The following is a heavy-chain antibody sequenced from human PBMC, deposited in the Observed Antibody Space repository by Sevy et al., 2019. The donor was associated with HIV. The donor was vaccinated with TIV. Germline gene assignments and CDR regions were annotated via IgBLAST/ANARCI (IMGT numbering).Heavy chain of an antibody. CDR3: TTYYYDSSGYYYGSAFDI. D-gene: IGHD3-22*01. J-gene: IGHJ3*02. CDR2: IKSKTDGGTT. V-gene: IGHV3-15*01. Sequence: GGSLRLSCAASGFTFSNAWMSWVRQAPGKGLEWVGRIKSKTDGGTTDYAAPGKGRFTISRDDSKNTLYLQMNSLKTEDTAVYYCTTYYYDSSGYYYGSAFDIWGQGTMVTVSS. CDR1: GFTFSNAW.